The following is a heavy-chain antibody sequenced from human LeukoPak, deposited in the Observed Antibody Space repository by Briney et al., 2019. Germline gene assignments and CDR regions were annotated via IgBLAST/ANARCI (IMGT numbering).Heavy chain of an antibody. D-gene: IGHD3-10*01. V-gene: IGHV4-34*01. J-gene: IGHJ3*02. CDR1: GGSFSGYY. CDR2: INHSGST. CDR3: ASTYYGSGPRDAFDI. Sequence: PSETLSLTCAVYGGSFSGYYWSWTRQPPGKGLEWIGEINHSGSTNYNPSLKSRVTISVDTSKNQFSLKLSSVTAADTAVYYCASTYYGSGPRDAFDIWGQGTMVTVSS.